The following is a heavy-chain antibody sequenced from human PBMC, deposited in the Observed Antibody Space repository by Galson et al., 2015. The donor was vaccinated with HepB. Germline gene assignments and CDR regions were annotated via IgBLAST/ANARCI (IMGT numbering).Heavy chain of an antibody. CDR2: IRGSSSYI. D-gene: IGHD3-3*01. Sequence: SLRLFCAASGFTFSRYSMKWVRQAPGKGLEWVSSIRGSSSYINYIDAVKGRVTISRDNAKSSLYLQMNSLRAEDTAVYYCAIDYDFWTAYNTGRATYWAQGTLVTVSS. CDR1: GFTFSRYS. CDR3: AIDYDFWTAYNTGRATY. J-gene: IGHJ4*02. V-gene: IGHV3-21*01.